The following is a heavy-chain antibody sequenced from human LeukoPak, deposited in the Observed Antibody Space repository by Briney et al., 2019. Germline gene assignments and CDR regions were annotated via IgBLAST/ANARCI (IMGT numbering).Heavy chain of an antibody. D-gene: IGHD5-24*01. CDR3: ARHRSGWLQSSFDY. CDR1: GGSISSSSSY. J-gene: IGHJ4*02. CDR2: IYYSGSS. V-gene: IGHV4-39*01. Sequence: SETLSLTCRVSGGSISSSSSYWGWIRQPPGKGLEWIGSIYYSGSSFDNPALKSRVTISVDTSKNQFSLKLSSVTAADTAVYYCARHRSGWLQSSFDYWGQGTLVTVSS.